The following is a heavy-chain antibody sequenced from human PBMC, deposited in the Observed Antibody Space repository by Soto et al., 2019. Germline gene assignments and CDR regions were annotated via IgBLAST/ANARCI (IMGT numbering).Heavy chain of an antibody. J-gene: IGHJ6*02. CDR3: ARALLRFLEWSAYYYYGMDV. CDR1: GGTFSSYA. Sequence: QVQLVQSGAEVKKPGSSVKVSCKASGGTFSSYAISWVRQAPGQGLEWMGGIIPIFGTANYAQKFQGRVTITADESTSTAYMELSSLRSEDTAVYYCARALLRFLEWSAYYYYGMDVWGQGTTVTVSS. CDR2: IIPIFGTA. D-gene: IGHD3-3*01. V-gene: IGHV1-69*01.